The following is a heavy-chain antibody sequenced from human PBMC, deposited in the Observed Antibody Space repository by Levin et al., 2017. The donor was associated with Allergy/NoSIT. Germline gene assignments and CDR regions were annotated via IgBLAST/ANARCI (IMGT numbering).Heavy chain of an antibody. D-gene: IGHD7-27*01. CDR3: AREYPGDLGGTEGFDP. Sequence: PSETLSLTCTVSGGSISSSSYYWGWIRQPPGKGLEWIGSIYYSGSTYYNPSLKSRVTISVDTSKNQFSLKLSSVTAADTAVYYCAREYPGDLGGTEGFDPWGQGTLVTVSS. CDR2: IYYSGST. CDR1: GGSISSSSYY. V-gene: IGHV4-39*07. J-gene: IGHJ5*02.